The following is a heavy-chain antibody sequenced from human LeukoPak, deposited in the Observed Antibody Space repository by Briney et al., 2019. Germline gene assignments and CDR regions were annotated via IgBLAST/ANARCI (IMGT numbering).Heavy chain of an antibody. CDR2: ISYDGSNK. CDR3: ARERDGYNLYYYYGMDV. CDR1: GFTFSSYA. V-gene: IGHV3-30-3*01. J-gene: IGHJ6*02. Sequence: GGSLRLSCAASGFTFSSYAMHWVRQAPGKGLEWVAVISYDGSNKYYADSVKGRFTISRDNSKNTLYLQMNSLRAEDTAVYYCARERDGYNLYYYYGMDVWGQGTTVTVSS. D-gene: IGHD5-24*01.